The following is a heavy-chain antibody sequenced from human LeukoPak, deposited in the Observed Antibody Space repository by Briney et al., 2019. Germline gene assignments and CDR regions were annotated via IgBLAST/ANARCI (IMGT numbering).Heavy chain of an antibody. CDR3: ARHLYDSSGFQLSPPYYFDY. V-gene: IGHV4-39*01. J-gene: IGHJ4*02. D-gene: IGHD3-22*01. Sequence: PSETLSLTCTVSGGSISSSSYYWGWIRQPPGKGLEWIGSIYYSGSTYYNPSLKSRVTISVDTCNNQSSLKMTPVTAADTDVYYCARHLYDSSGFQLSPPYYFDYWGQGTLVTVSS. CDR1: GGSISSSSYY. CDR2: IYYSGST.